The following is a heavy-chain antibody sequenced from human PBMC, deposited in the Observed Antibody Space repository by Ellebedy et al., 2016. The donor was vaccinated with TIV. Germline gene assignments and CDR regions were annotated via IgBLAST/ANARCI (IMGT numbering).Heavy chain of an antibody. CDR1: GGSIKSGDTY. Sequence: MPSETLSLTCNVSGGSIKSGDTYRSWIRQSPGKGLEWIGSIYDSGTTYKNPSLRSRLTISIDTSKNHFSLKMNSVTAADTAIYYCTSGGYSHGYLDTYYYGLDVWGQGTTVTVSS. V-gene: IGHV4-30-4*01. D-gene: IGHD5-18*01. CDR3: TSGGYSHGYLDTYYYGLDV. CDR2: IYDSGTT. J-gene: IGHJ6*02.